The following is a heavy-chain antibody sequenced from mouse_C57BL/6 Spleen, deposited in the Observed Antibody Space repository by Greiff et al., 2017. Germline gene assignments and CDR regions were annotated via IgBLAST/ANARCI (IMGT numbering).Heavy chain of an antibody. CDR2: IDPETGGT. CDR3: TTPYYGSSFDY. J-gene: IGHJ2*01. D-gene: IGHD1-1*01. CDR1: GYTFTDYE. Sequence: QVHVKQSGAELVRPGASVTLSCKASGYTFTDYEMHWVKQTPVHGLEWIGAIDPETGGTAYNQKFKGKAILTADKSSSTAYMELRSLTSEDSAVYYCTTPYYGSSFDYWGQGTTLTVSS. V-gene: IGHV1-15*01.